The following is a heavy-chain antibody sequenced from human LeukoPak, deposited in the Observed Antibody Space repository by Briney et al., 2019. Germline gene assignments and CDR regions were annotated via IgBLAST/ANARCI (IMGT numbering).Heavy chain of an antibody. V-gene: IGHV1-2*02. Sequence: ASVKVSCKASGYTFTGYYMHWVRQAPGQGLEWMGWINPNSGGTNYAQKFQGRVTMTRDTSISTAYMELSRLRSDDTAVYYCARTAHYYDSSGYYTLTDWGQGTLVTVSS. D-gene: IGHD3-22*01. J-gene: IGHJ4*02. CDR2: INPNSGGT. CDR1: GYTFTGYY. CDR3: ARTAHYYDSSGYYTLTD.